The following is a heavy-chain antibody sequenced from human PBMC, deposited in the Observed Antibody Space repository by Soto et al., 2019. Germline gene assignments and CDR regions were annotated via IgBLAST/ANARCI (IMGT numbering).Heavy chain of an antibody. CDR1: GFTFSSYG. D-gene: IGHD5-12*01. CDR2: ISYDGSNK. Sequence: QVQLVESGGGVVQPGRSLRLSCAASGFTFSSYGMHWVRQAPGKGLEWVAVISYDGSNKYYADSVKGRFTISRDNSKNTLYLQMNSLRAEDMAVYYCAKDQSKGYSGYDSLLVDYWGQGTLVTVSS. J-gene: IGHJ4*02. V-gene: IGHV3-30*18. CDR3: AKDQSKGYSGYDSLLVDY.